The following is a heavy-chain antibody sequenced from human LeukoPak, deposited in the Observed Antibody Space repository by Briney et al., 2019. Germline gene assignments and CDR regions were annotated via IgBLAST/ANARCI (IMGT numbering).Heavy chain of an antibody. Sequence: PGGSLRLSCAASGFTFSSYSMNWVRQAPGKGLEWVAYISSSSSTIYYADSVKGRFTISRDNAKNSLYLQMNSLRAEDTAVYYCARDRIQLFQNYYYYGMDVWGQGTTVTVSS. D-gene: IGHD5-18*01. CDR1: GFTFSSYS. CDR2: ISSSSSTI. J-gene: IGHJ6*02. CDR3: ARDRIQLFQNYYYYGMDV. V-gene: IGHV3-48*04.